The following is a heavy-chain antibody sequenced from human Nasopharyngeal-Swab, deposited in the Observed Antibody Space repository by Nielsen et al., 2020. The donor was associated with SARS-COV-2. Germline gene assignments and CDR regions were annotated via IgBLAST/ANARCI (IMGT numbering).Heavy chain of an antibody. D-gene: IGHD2-15*01. CDR2: ISGDGGTT. CDR3: ARALGGHPDS. Sequence: GESLKISCAASGFNLRSYAMHWVRQAPGKGLEYVSVISGDGGTTFYANSVKGRFTISRDNSKNTLYLQMGSPRPEDTAVYYCARALGGHPDSWGQGTLVTVSS. J-gene: IGHJ5*01. CDR1: GFNLRSYA. V-gene: IGHV3-64*01.